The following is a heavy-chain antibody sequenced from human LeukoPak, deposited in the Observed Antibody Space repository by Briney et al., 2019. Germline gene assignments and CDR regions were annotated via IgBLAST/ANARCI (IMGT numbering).Heavy chain of an antibody. D-gene: IGHD5-12*01. Sequence: PGGSLRLSCAASGFTFSSYAMRWVRQAPGKGLEWVSAISGSGGSTYYADSVKGRFTISRDNSKNTLYLQMNSLRAEDTAVYYCAKDQGWWLRNYYFDYWGQGTLVTVSS. CDR2: ISGSGGST. CDR3: AKDQGWWLRNYYFDY. J-gene: IGHJ4*02. V-gene: IGHV3-23*01. CDR1: GFTFSSYA.